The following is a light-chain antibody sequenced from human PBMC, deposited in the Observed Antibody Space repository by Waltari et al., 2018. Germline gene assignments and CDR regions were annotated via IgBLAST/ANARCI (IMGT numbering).Light chain of an antibody. Sequence: QSALTQPASVSGSPGQSITIPCTGPSSAAGTYDYVSWYQQHPGNAPKLVIYDVTNRPSGVSSRFSGSKSGDTASLTISGLQAEDEADYYCGSYSSSRTLWVFGGGTKLTVL. V-gene: IGLV2-14*03. CDR3: GSYSSSRTLWV. J-gene: IGLJ3*02. CDR2: DVT. CDR1: SSAAGTYDY.